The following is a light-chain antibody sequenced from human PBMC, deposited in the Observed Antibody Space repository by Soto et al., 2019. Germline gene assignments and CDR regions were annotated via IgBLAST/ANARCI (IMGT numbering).Light chain of an antibody. CDR2: AAS. Sequence: DIQMTQSPSSLSASVGDRVTVTCRASQSISTYLYWYQQKPGKAPKLLIYAASSLETGVPSRFSGSGSGTDFTLTIRSLQPEDFATYFCQQSYTTPFTFGPGTKVDIK. V-gene: IGKV1-39*01. CDR3: QQSYTTPFT. J-gene: IGKJ3*01. CDR1: QSISTY.